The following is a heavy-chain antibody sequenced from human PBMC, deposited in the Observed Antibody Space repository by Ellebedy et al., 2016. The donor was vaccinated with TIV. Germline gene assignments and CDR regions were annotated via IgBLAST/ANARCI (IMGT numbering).Heavy chain of an antibody. J-gene: IGHJ5*02. Sequence: PGGSLRLSCAASGFSFRSYWMSWVRQAQGKGLEWVANIYQDGSDDYYVDSVKGRFTISRDNDNKALFLQMNSLRVEDTAVYYCARRGSYGDYAVQINSWFDPWGRGTLVTVSS. CDR1: GFSFRSYW. D-gene: IGHD4-17*01. CDR3: ARRGSYGDYAVQINSWFDP. CDR2: IYQDGSDD. V-gene: IGHV3-7*01.